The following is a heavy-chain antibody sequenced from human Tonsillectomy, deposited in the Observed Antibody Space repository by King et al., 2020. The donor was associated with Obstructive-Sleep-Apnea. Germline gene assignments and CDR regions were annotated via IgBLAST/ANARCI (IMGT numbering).Heavy chain of an antibody. D-gene: IGHD3-9*01. CDR3: AHRLCFDWRPLTGFDY. CDR1: GFTLTSSGVS. J-gene: IGHJ4*02. V-gene: IGHV2-5*02. Sequence: QFTLKESGPTLVKPRQTLTLTCTFSGFTLTSSGVSVGWVRQPPGKALEWLALIFWVGDRAYSPSLRSRLSVTRDTAKSPVVLTMTNMDPVDTGTYYCAHRLCFDWRPLTGFDYWGPGTLVTVSS. CDR2: IFWVGDR.